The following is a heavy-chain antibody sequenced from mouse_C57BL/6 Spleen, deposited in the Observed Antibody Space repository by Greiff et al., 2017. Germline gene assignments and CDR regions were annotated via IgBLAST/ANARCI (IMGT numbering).Heavy chain of an antibody. CDR3: ARHDGYYPYYAMDY. CDR1: GYTFTDYN. J-gene: IGHJ4*01. D-gene: IGHD2-3*01. CDR2: INPNNGGT. V-gene: IGHV1-18*01. Sequence: EVQRVESGPELVKPGASVKIPCKASGYTFTDYNMDWVKQSHGKSLEWIGDINPNNGGTIYNQKFKGKATLTVDKSSSTAYMELRSLTSEDTAVYYCARHDGYYPYYAMDYWGQGTSVTVSS.